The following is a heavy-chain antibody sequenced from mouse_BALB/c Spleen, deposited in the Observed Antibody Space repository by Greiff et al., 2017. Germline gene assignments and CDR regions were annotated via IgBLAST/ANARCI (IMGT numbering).Heavy chain of an antibody. J-gene: IGHJ1*01. CDR2: IYPGGGYT. CDR1: GYTFTNYW. CDR3: ARRHYGSSYGYFDV. Sequence: VNLVESGAELVRPGSSVKISCKASGYTFTNYWLGWVKQRPGHGLEWIGDIYPGGGYTNYNEKFKGKATLTADTSSSTAYMQLSSLTSEDSAVYFCARRHYGSSYGYFDVWGAGTTVTVSS. D-gene: IGHD1-1*01. V-gene: IGHV1-63*02.